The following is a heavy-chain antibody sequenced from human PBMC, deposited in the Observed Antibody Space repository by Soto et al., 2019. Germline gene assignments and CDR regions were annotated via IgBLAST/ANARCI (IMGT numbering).Heavy chain of an antibody. CDR2: IKPGGRQK. V-gene: IGHV3-7*01. Sequence: GGSLRLSCAASGFTFGSSWMSWIRQAPGKGLEWVANIKPGGRQKNYVVSVKGRFSISRVDAEKSHHLQLNSLRVEDTAAFPCAKYGSGNYGSYALEIWGQETMVAISS. J-gene: IGHJ3*02. CDR3: AKYGSGNYGSYALEI. CDR1: GFTFGSSW. D-gene: IGHD3-10*01.